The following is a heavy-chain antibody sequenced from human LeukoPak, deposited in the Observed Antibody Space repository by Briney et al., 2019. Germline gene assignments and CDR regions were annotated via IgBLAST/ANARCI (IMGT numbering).Heavy chain of an antibody. CDR3: ATAGVATIPFDY. V-gene: IGHV1-24*01. CDR1: GYTLTELS. CDR2: FDPEDGET. D-gene: IGHD5-24*01. Sequence: ASVTVSCKVSGYTLTELSMHWVRQAPGKGLEWMGGFDPEDGETIYAQKFQGRVTMTEDTSTDTAYMELSSLRSEDTAVYYCATAGVATIPFDYWGQGTLVTVSS. J-gene: IGHJ4*02.